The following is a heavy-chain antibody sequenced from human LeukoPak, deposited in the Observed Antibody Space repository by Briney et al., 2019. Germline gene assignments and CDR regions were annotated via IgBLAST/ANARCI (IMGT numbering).Heavy chain of an antibody. CDR3: ATDSRDGYHSGWYFDL. CDR1: GYTLTELS. J-gene: IGHJ2*01. CDR2: FDPEDGET. Sequence: GASVKVSCKVSGYTLTELSMHWVRQAPGKGLEWMGGFDPEDGETIYAQKFQGRVTMTEDTSTDTAYMELSSLRSEDTVVYYCATDSRDGYHSGWYFDLWGRGTLVTVSS. D-gene: IGHD5-24*01. V-gene: IGHV1-24*01.